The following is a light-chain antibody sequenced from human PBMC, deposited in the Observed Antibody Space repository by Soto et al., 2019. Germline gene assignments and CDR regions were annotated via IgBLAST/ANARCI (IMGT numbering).Light chain of an antibody. CDR1: QYISSW. CDR3: QQYNSQRT. CDR2: KAS. J-gene: IGKJ1*01. V-gene: IGKV1-5*03. Sequence: DIQMTQSTSTLSESVGDRVTITCRASQYISSWLAWYQQKPGKAPKLLIYKASSLESGVPSRFSGSGSGTEFTLTISSLQPDDFATYYCQQYNSQRTFGQGTKVEIK.